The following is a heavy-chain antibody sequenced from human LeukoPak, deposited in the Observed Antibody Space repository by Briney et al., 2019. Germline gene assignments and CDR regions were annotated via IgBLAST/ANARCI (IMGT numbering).Heavy chain of an antibody. J-gene: IGHJ4*02. CDR3: ARRGSTWIHFDN. V-gene: IGHV4-34*01. D-gene: IGHD5-12*01. CDR1: GGSFSGYY. Sequence: SETLSLTCAVYGGSFSGYYWSWIRQPPGKGLEWIGEINHSGSTNYNPSLKSRVTISVDTSKNQFSLKLSSVTAADTAAYYCARRGSTWIHFDNWGQGTLVTVSS. CDR2: INHSGST.